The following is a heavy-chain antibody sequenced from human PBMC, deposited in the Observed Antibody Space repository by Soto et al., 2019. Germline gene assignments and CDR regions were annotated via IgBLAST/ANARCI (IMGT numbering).Heavy chain of an antibody. V-gene: IGHV4-38-2*02. D-gene: IGHD6-19*01. J-gene: IGHJ4*02. CDR3: ARSTSGRNFDY. CDR2: IYHSGST. Sequence: LSLTCTVSSSPINSRYYWGWIRQTPGKGLEWVASIYHSGSTHYNPSLKSRATISVDTSNNQFSLRLSSVTAADTAIYYCARSTSGRNFDYWGQGTQVTSPQ. CDR1: SSPINSRYY.